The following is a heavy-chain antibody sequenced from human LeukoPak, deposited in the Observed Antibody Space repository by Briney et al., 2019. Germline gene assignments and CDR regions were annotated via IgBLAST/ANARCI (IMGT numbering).Heavy chain of an antibody. Sequence: SETLSLTCTVSGGSISSSYWSRFRQPPGKGLEWIAYTYYNGRANYNPSLRSRVTISVDTSKNQFSLKLNSVTAADTAVYYCARAKGDYWGQGILVTVSS. CDR3: ARAKGDY. V-gene: IGHV4-59*01. CDR2: TYYNGRA. J-gene: IGHJ4*02. CDR1: GGSISSSY.